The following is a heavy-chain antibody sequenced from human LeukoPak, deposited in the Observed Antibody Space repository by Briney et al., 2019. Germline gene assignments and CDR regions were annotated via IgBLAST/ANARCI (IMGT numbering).Heavy chain of an antibody. CDR1: GFTFSDYY. CDR2: ISSSGSTI. J-gene: IGHJ6*02. D-gene: IGHD6-6*01. V-gene: IGHV3-11*01. CDR3: ARGPQYRRSCYYYYYGMDV. Sequence: GGSLRLSCAASGFTFSDYYMSWIRQAPGKGLEWVSYISSSGSTIYYADSVKGRFTISRDNAKNSLYLQMNSLRAEDTAVYYCARGPQYRRSCYYYYYGMDVWGQGTTVTVSS.